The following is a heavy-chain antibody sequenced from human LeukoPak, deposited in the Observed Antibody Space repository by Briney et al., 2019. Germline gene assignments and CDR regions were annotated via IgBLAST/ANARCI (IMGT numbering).Heavy chain of an antibody. CDR2: ISYDGSDK. D-gene: IGHD5-24*01. Sequence: GGSLRLSCAASGFTFSNYAMHWVRQPPGRGLEWVALISYDGSDKYYADSLKGRFTISRDNSKNTLYLEMNSLRTEDTAVYYCARGPGVATIMTFDYWGQGTLVTVSS. J-gene: IGHJ4*02. CDR3: ARGPGVATIMTFDY. V-gene: IGHV3-30*01. CDR1: GFTFSNYA.